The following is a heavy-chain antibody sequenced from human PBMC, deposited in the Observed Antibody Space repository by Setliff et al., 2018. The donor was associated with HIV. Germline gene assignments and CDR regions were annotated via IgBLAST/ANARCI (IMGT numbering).Heavy chain of an antibody. V-gene: IGHV1-3*03. J-gene: IGHJ4*02. D-gene: IGHD3-10*01. CDR2: INAGNGNT. CDR3: VRDWLVREIIAVYYFDH. Sequence: ASVKVSCKASGFTFSDYYMHWVRQAPGQGLEFMGWINAGNGNTKYSQEFQGRVTITRDTSASTAYMELSSLKSEDMAVYYCVRDWLVREIIAVYYFDHWGQGTLVTVSS. CDR1: GFTFSDYY.